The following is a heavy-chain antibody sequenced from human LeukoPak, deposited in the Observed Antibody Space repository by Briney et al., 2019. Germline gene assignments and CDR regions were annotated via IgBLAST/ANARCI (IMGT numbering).Heavy chain of an antibody. V-gene: IGHV3-23*01. CDR3: AKENPVGGTNYFDY. Sequence: PGGSLRLSCAASGFIFSSYPMSWVRQAPGKGLEWVSAITSSGDNIYYAASVQGRFITSRDNSKNTLSLQMNTLRAEDTAIYYCAKENPVGGTNYFDYWGQGTLVTVSS. J-gene: IGHJ4*02. CDR2: ITSSGDNI. CDR1: GFIFSSYP. D-gene: IGHD1-26*01.